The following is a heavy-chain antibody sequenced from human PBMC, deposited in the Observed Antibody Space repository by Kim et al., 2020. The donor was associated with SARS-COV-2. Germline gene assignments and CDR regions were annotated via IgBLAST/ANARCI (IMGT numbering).Heavy chain of an antibody. V-gene: IGHV3-21*01. J-gene: IGHJ6*02. CDR2: ITTDSNYI. Sequence: GSLRLSCAASGFTFSSYSMIWVRQAPGKGLEWVSTITTDSNYIYYATSVKGRFTISRDNARHSLFLQMNSLRVDDTAVYYCVREDRSANYYGLDVWGQGTTVTVSS. CDR1: GFTFSSYS. CDR3: VREDRSANYYGLDV.